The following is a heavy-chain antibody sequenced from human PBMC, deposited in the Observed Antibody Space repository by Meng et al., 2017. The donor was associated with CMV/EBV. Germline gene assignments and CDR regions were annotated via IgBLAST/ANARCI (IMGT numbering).Heavy chain of an antibody. CDR2: INPNSGGT. CDR3: ARGPLGEYSNYDAP. J-gene: IGHJ5*02. V-gene: IGHV1-2*02. D-gene: IGHD4-11*01. CDR1: GYTFTGYY. Sequence: QGQPVQSGAGVKKPGASVKVSCKASGYTFTGYYMHWVRQAPGQGLEWMGWINPNSGGTNYAQKFQGRVTMTRDTSISTAYMELSRLRSDDTAVYYCARGPLGEYSNYDAPWGQGTLVTVSS.